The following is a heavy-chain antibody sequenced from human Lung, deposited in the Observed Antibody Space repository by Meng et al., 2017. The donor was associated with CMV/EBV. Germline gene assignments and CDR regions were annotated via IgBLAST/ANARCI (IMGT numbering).Heavy chain of an antibody. CDR3: ARDSWPDSFDS. Sequence: SWSTSGFTFDTYRIDWVRQSQGKGLEWVSXISRNGPYIHYADSVKGRFTISRENAKNSLYLQVNSMRAEDTAVYYCARDSWPDSFDSWGQGTLVTVAS. J-gene: IGHJ4*02. V-gene: IGHV3-21*01. CDR2: ISRNGPYI. CDR1: GFTFDTYR.